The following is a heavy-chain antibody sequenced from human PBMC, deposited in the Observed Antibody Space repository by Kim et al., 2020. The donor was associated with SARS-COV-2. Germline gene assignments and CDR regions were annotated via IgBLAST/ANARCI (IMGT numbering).Heavy chain of an antibody. CDR2: GSQK. Sequence: GSQKDYVDSAKGRFTISRDNAKNSVYLQMNSLRGEDTAVYYCARGRGVDYWGQGTLVTVSS. V-gene: IGHV3-7*04. CDR3: ARGRGVDY. J-gene: IGHJ4*02.